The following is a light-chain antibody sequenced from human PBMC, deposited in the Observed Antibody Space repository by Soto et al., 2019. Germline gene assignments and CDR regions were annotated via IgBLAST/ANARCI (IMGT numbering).Light chain of an antibody. J-gene: IGKJ1*01. CDR3: QQYDYLVT. Sequence: IVLTQSPGTLSLSPGETATLSCRASQTVSSTYLAWYQHNPGRAPRLLIDGASSRAAGIPDRFSGSGSGTDFTLTISRLEPEDLAVYYCQQYDYLVTFGQGTKVDIK. V-gene: IGKV3-20*01. CDR1: QTVSSTY. CDR2: GAS.